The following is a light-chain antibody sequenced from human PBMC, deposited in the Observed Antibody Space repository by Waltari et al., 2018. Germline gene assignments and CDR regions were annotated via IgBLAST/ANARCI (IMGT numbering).Light chain of an antibody. CDR1: QSVGSD. V-gene: IGKV3-15*01. J-gene: IGKJ2*01. CDR2: GAS. CDR3: QQYNKWPPYT. Sequence: EIVMTQSPATLSVSPGERATLSCRASQSVGSDLAWYQQKPGPAPSPLIYGASTRVTGVPARFSGSGSGTEFTLTISSLQSEDFAVYYCQQYNKWPPYTFGQGTKLEIK.